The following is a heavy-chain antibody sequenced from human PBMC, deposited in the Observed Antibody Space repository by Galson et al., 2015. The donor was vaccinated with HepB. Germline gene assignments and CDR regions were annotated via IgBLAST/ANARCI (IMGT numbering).Heavy chain of an antibody. Sequence: ETLSLTCTVSGGSISSSTYYWVWIRQPPGKGLEWIGNIYYRGSTYYKPSLKSRVTISVDTSKNQFSLKLSSVTAADTAVYYCARQPLGTYYFDYWGQGTLVTVSS. CDR1: GGSISSSTYY. D-gene: IGHD1-1*01. CDR3: ARQPLGTYYFDY. CDR2: IYYRGST. V-gene: IGHV4-39*01. J-gene: IGHJ4*02.